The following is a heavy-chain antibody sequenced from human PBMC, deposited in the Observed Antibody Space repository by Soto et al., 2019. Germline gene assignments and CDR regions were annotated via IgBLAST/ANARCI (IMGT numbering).Heavy chain of an antibody. Sequence: QMQVVQSGPEVKQPGTSVKVSCKTSGFAFSNSAVQWVRQARGQRLEWMGWIVVGSGRTNYEQRFQKRVTITRDMSTSTVQMELSCLSSEDTAVYYCAAELYSGGTCCSFDIWGQGTMVTVSS. CDR1: GFAFSNSA. J-gene: IGHJ3*02. CDR3: AAELYSGGTCCSFDI. V-gene: IGHV1-58*01. CDR2: IVVGSGRT. D-gene: IGHD2-15*01.